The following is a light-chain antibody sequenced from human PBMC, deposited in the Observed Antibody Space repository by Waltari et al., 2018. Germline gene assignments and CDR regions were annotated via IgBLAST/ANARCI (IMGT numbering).Light chain of an antibody. Sequence: DIQMTQSPSTLSASVGDRVTITCRASQSISSWLAWYQQKPGKAPKLLIYKASDLEDGVPSRFRGRGSGTEFTLAISSLQPDDFATYYCQQYNTSPWTFGQGTKVEMK. CDR2: KAS. J-gene: IGKJ1*01. V-gene: IGKV1-5*03. CDR3: QQYNTSPWT. CDR1: QSISSW.